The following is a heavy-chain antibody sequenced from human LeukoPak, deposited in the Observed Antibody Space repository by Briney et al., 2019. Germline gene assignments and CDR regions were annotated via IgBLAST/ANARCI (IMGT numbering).Heavy chain of an antibody. V-gene: IGHV1-2*02. Sequence: ASVKVSCKASGYTFTGYYMHWVRQAPGQGLEWMGWINPNSGGTNYAQKFQGRVTMTRDTSISTVYMELSSLRSEDTAVYYCARGPDIVVVPTLFDYWGQGTLVTVSS. CDR1: GYTFTGYY. CDR2: INPNSGGT. CDR3: ARGPDIVVVPTLFDY. D-gene: IGHD2-2*01. J-gene: IGHJ4*02.